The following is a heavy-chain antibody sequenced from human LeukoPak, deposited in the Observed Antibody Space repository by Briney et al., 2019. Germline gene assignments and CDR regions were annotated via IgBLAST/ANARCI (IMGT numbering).Heavy chain of an antibody. CDR2: IHSDGSST. CDR1: GFTFSSYW. J-gene: IGHJ4*02. V-gene: IGHV3-74*01. D-gene: IGHD3-22*01. Sequence: GGSLRLSCAVSGFTFSSYWMHWVRQAPGKGLVWVSRIHSDGSSTSYADSVRGRFTISRDDAKSTLYLQMNSLRAEDTAVYYCARSGWPYYFDYWGQGTLVTVSS. CDR3: ARSGWPYYFDY.